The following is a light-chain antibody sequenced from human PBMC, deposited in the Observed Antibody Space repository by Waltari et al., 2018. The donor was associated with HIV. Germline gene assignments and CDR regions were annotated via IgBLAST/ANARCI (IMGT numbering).Light chain of an antibody. V-gene: IGLV4-69*01. CDR2: FNSDGSH. CDR3: QTWGTLNLV. J-gene: IGLJ3*02. CDR1: SGHSSYA. Sequence: QLVLTQSPSASASLGASVKLTCTLSSGHSSYAIAWHQQQPEKGPRYLMKFNSDGSHSKGDGIPDRVSGSSAGAERYLTISSLQSEDEADYYCQTWGTLNLVFGGGTKLTVL.